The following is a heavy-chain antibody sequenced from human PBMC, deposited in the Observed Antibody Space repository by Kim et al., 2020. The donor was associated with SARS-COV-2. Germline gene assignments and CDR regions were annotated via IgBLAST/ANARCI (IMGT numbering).Heavy chain of an antibody. J-gene: IGHJ4*01. D-gene: IGHD4-17*01. V-gene: IGHV3-33*05. Sequence: GGSLRLSCTASGFSFSDYSMVWVRQAPGKGLEWVTVISYDGTNHCHGNSVKGRFTISRDNSKNTLFLQMNNLGAEDSAVYYCARVVGVTTGSHFYYWG. CDR3: ARVVGVTTGSHFYY. CDR1: GFSFSDYS. CDR2: ISYDGTNH.